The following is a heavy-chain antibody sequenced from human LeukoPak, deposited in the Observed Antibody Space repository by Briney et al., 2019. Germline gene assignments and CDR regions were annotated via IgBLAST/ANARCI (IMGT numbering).Heavy chain of an antibody. CDR3: ARNYYDSSGLDY. D-gene: IGHD3-22*01. CDR1: GFTFSSYS. Sequence: SGGSLRLSCAASGFTFSSYSMTWVRQAPGKGLEWVSSISSSSSYIYYADSVKGRFTISRDNAKNSLYLQMNSLRAEDTAVYYCARNYYDSSGLDYWGQGTLVTVSS. V-gene: IGHV3-21*01. J-gene: IGHJ4*02. CDR2: ISSSSSYI.